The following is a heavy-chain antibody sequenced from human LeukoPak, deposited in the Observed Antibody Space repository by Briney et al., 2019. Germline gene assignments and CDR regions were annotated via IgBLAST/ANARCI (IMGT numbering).Heavy chain of an antibody. CDR1: GGSISSYY. V-gene: IGHV4-59*08. J-gene: IGHJ3*02. CDR3: AGRVGDSAFDI. D-gene: IGHD1-26*01. Sequence: PSETLSLTCTVSGGSISSYYWSWIRQPPGKGLEWIGYISYTGSANYNPSLKSRVTISVDTSKNKFSLKLSSVTAADTAVYYCAGRVGDSAFDIWGPGTMVTVSS. CDR2: ISYTGSA.